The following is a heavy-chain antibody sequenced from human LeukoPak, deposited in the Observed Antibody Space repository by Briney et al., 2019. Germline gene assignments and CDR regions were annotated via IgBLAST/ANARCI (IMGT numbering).Heavy chain of an antibody. J-gene: IGHJ4*02. CDR2: INHSGST. Sequence: SETLSLTCTVSGGSISNYYWSWIRQPPGKGLEWIGEINHSGSTNYNPSLKSRVTISVDTSKNQFSLKLSSVTAADTAVYYCARGRRDFWSGYYGLLFDYWGQGTLVTVSS. V-gene: IGHV4-34*01. CDR1: GGSISNYY. CDR3: ARGRRDFWSGYYGLLFDY. D-gene: IGHD3-3*01.